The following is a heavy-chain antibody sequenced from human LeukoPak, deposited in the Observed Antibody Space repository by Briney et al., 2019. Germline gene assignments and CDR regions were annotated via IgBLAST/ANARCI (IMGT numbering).Heavy chain of an antibody. CDR1: GGSISSYY. CDR2: IYYSGST. CDR3: ARGIAAAV. J-gene: IGHJ4*02. D-gene: IGHD6-13*01. V-gene: IGHV4-59*01. Sequence: SETLSLTCTVSGGSISSYYWSWIRQPPGKGLEWIGYIYYSGSTSYNPTLKSRVTISVDTSKNQFSLKLSSVTAADTAVYYCARGIAAAVWGQGTLVTVSS.